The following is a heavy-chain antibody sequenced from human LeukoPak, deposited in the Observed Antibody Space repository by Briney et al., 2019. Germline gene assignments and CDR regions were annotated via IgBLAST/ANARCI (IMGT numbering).Heavy chain of an antibody. CDR2: ISPDDSDI. Sequence: GESLQISCQGSGYSFANSWIGWVRQVPGRGVEWVGLISPDDSDIRYSPSFQGQVIISADKAISTVYLQWSSLKASDTATYYCARRGAPITLFHDAFDLWGPGTMVTVSS. V-gene: IGHV5-51*01. J-gene: IGHJ3*01. CDR1: GYSFANSW. CDR3: ARRGAPITLFHDAFDL. D-gene: IGHD3-10*02.